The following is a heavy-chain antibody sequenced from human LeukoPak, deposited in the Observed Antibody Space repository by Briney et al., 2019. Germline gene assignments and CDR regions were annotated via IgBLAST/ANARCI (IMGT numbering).Heavy chain of an antibody. Sequence: VASVKVSCKASGYTFTGYYMHWVRQAPGQGLEWMGWINPNSGGTNYAQKFQGRVTMTRDTSISTAYMELSRLRSDDTAVYYCARARSYDFWSGLFYYYMDVWGKGTTVTVSS. J-gene: IGHJ6*03. CDR3: ARARSYDFWSGLFYYYMDV. V-gene: IGHV1-2*02. CDR2: INPNSGGT. D-gene: IGHD3-3*01. CDR1: GYTFTGYY.